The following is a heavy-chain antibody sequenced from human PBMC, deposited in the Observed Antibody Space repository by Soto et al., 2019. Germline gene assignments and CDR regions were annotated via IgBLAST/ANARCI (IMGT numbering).Heavy chain of an antibody. CDR1: GFTFSSYG. CDR2: IWYDGSNK. CDR3: ARGRPRYYFDY. D-gene: IGHD6-6*01. J-gene: IGHJ4*02. V-gene: IGHV3-33*01. Sequence: QVQLVESGGGVVQPGRSLRLSCAASGFTFSSYGMHWVRQAPGKGLEWVAVIWYDGSNKYYADSVKGRFTISRDNSKNTLYLQMNSLRAEDTAVYYCARGRPRYYFDYWGQGTLVTVSS.